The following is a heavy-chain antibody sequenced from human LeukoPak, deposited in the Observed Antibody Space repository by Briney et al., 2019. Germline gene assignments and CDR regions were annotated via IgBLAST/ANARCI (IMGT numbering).Heavy chain of an antibody. CDR2: INHSGST. J-gene: IGHJ4*02. CDR3: ARGGSITMVRGVLGPPRYDY. CDR1: GGSFSGYY. V-gene: IGHV4-34*01. D-gene: IGHD3-10*01. Sequence: SETLSLTCAVYGGSFSGYYWSWIRQPPGKGLEWIGEINHSGSTNYNPSLKSRVTISVDTSKNQFSLKLSSVTAADTAVYYCARGGSITMVRGVLGPPRYDYWGQGTLVTVSS.